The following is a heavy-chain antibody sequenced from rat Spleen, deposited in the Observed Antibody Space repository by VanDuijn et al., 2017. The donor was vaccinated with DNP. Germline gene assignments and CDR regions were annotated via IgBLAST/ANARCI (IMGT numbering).Heavy chain of an antibody. J-gene: IGHJ2*01. Sequence: EVQLVESGGGLVQPGRSLKLSCAASGFTFSDYYMAWVRQAPTKGLEWVAYISYDGGSTYYGDSVKGQFTISRDNAESTLYLQMDSLRSEDTATYYCARRAYNYGYFDYWGQGVMVTVSS. V-gene: IGHV5-7*01. CDR2: ISYDGGST. CDR3: ARRAYNYGYFDY. D-gene: IGHD1-5*01. CDR1: GFTFSDYY.